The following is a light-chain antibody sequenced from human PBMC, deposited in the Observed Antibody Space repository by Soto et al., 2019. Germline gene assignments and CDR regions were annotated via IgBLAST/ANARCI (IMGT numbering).Light chain of an antibody. CDR1: QSVFSSY. V-gene: IGKV3-20*01. CDR3: KQYGSSPRT. Sequence: EIVLRQSPGTLSLSPGERATLSCRASQSVFSSYLAWYQQKHGQDPSILIYGASSRDTGIPDRFSGSRSWTDCTLPISRLEPEDFAVYYSKQYGSSPRTFGHGTKVDI. J-gene: IGKJ1*01. CDR2: GAS.